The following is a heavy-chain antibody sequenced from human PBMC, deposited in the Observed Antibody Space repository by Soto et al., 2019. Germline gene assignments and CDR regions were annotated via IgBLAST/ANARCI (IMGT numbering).Heavy chain of an antibody. Sequence: QVQLQESGPGLVKPSQTLSLICTVSGDSISSDNYFWSWIRQPPGQGLEWIGYISNRGTPYYNPSLKSLVTLSLDTYNNRFSLDMYSVTAADTAGYYCAREVNVVALSDAFDIWGQGTRVTVSS. CDR3: AREVNVVALSDAFDI. CDR2: ISNRGTP. D-gene: IGHD2-8*01. J-gene: IGHJ3*02. CDR1: GDSISSDNYF. V-gene: IGHV4-30-4*01.